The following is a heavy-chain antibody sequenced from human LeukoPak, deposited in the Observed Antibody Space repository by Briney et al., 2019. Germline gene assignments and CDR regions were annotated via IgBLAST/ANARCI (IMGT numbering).Heavy chain of an antibody. Sequence: ASVKVSGKASGYTFTSYDINGVRQAPGQRRKWWGWISANNGNTNYAENLQGRLNMTTDTSTSTAYMELRSLRSDDTAVYYCARDFTGGNYLNDYWGQGTLATVSS. D-gene: IGHD1-26*01. CDR2: ISANNGNT. J-gene: IGHJ4*02. V-gene: IGHV1-18*01. CDR1: GYTFTSYD. CDR3: ARDFTGGNYLNDY.